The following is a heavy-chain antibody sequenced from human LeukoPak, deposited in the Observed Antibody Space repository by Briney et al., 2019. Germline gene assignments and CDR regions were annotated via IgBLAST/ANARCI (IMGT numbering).Heavy chain of an antibody. CDR1: GFTFSSYG. J-gene: IGHJ6*03. Sequence: GGSLRLSCAASGFTFSSYGMHWVRQAPGKGLEWVAVISYDGSNKYYADSVKGRFTISRDNSKNTLYLQMNSLRAEDTAVYYCANLYSSSFPGSYYYYYMDVWGKGTTVTVSS. V-gene: IGHV3-30*18. CDR2: ISYDGSNK. D-gene: IGHD6-6*01. CDR3: ANLYSSSFPGSYYYYYMDV.